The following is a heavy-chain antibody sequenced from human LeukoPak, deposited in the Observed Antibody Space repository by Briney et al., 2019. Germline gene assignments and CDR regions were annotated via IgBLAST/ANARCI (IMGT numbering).Heavy chain of an antibody. D-gene: IGHD6-13*01. J-gene: IGHJ4*02. CDR2: IYYSGST. CDR1: GGSISSYY. CDR3: ARESSSWYEDDY. Sequence: PSETLSLTCTVSGGSISSYYWSWIRQPPGKGLEWIGYIYYSGSTNYNPSLKSRVTISVDTSKNQFSLKLSSVTAADTAVYYCARESSSWYEDDYWGQGTLVTVSS. V-gene: IGHV4-59*01.